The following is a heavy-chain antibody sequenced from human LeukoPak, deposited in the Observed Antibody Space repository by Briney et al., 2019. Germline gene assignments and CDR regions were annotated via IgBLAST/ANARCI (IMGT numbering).Heavy chain of an antibody. CDR1: GFTFSNYW. V-gene: IGHV3-74*01. CDR2: INSDGSST. CDR3: ALSTATGRYFDY. D-gene: IGHD5-18*01. Sequence: PGGSLRLSCAASGFTFSNYWMHWVRQAPGKGLVWVSRINSDGSSTSYADSVKGRFTISRDNAKNSLYLQMNSLRAEDTAVYYCALSTATGRYFDYWGQGTLVTVSS. J-gene: IGHJ4*02.